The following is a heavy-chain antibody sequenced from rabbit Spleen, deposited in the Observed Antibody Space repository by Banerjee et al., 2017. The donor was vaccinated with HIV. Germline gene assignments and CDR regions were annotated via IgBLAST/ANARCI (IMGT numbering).Heavy chain of an antibody. Sequence: EESGGDLVKPGASLTLTCTASGFSFSNSYYMCWVRQTPGRGLEWIACINTITGKTVYATWAKGRFTISRASSTTVFLQMTSLTAADTATYFCARDTGSSFSSYGMDLWGQGTLVTVS. V-gene: IGHV1S40*01. J-gene: IGHJ6*01. CDR1: GFSFSNSYY. CDR3: ARDTGSSFSSYGMDL. D-gene: IGHD8-1*01. CDR2: INTITGKT.